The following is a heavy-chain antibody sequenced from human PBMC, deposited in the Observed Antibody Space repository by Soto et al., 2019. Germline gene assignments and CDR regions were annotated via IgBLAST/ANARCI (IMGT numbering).Heavy chain of an antibody. D-gene: IGHD2-21*02. CDR3: ARVLVVTARDWYFDL. CDR1: GGTFSSYA. Sequence: SVKVSCKASGGTFSSYAISWVRQAPGQGLEWMGGIIPIFGTANYAQKFQGRVTITADESTSTAYMELSSLRSEDTAVYYCARVLVVTARDWYFDLWGRGTLVTVSS. CDR2: IIPIFGTA. V-gene: IGHV1-69*13. J-gene: IGHJ2*01.